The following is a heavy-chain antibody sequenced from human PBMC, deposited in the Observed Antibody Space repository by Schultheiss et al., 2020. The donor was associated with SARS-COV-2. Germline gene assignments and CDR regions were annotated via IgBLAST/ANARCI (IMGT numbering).Heavy chain of an antibody. CDR1: GGSFSGYY. Sequence: SCAVYGGSFSGYYWSWIRQPPGKGLEWIGYIYYSGRTSYNPSLKRRVTISLDTSKNQFSLKLSSVTAADTAVYYCARGGHYYGSGSYYNPYYYGMDVWGKGTTVTVPS. V-gene: IGHV4-34*01. D-gene: IGHD3-10*01. CDR2: IYYSGRT. J-gene: IGHJ6*04. CDR3: ARGGHYYGSGSYYNPYYYGMDV.